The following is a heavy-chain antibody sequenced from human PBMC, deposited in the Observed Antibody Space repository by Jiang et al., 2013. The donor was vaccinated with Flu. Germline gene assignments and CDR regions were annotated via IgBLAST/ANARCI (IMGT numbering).Heavy chain of an antibody. V-gene: IGHV3-74*03. CDR3: VRGRTWSDSDAFDI. J-gene: IGHJ3*02. Sequence: QLVESGGGLVQPGGSLRLSCAASGFGFSGFWMHWVRQAPGKGLVWVSRINHDGSSTTYVDSVKGRFTISRDNAKNTLYLQMNSLRAEDTAVYYCVRGRTWSDSDAFDIWGQGTMVAVSS. D-gene: IGHD1/OR15-1a*01. CDR1: GFGFSGFW. CDR2: INHDGSST.